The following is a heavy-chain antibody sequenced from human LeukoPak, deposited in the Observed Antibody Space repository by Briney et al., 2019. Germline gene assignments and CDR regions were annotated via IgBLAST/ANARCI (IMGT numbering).Heavy chain of an antibody. CDR3: ARAQPGDYYDSSGYSDY. J-gene: IGHJ4*02. V-gene: IGHV4-38-2*01. Sequence: SETLSLTCAVSGSSISSGYYWGWIRQPPGKGLEWIGSINHSGSTNYNPSLKSRVTISVDTSKNQFSLKLSSVTAADTAVYYCARAQPGDYYDSSGYSDYWGQGTLVTVSS. D-gene: IGHD3-22*01. CDR2: INHSGST. CDR1: GSSISSGYY.